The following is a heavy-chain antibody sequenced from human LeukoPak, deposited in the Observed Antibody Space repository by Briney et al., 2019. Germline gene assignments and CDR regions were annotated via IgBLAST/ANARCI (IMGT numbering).Heavy chain of an antibody. D-gene: IGHD2-21*02. Sequence: ASVKVSCKPCGCSFLDYYMLGLRQAPGQGLEWMGWINPNSGGTNYAQKFQGRVTMIRDTSISTAYMELTRMRSVDTTLYYCARWGMVVRTHASSDCSHILEYYFDYWGQGTLVTVSS. J-gene: IGHJ4*02. CDR2: INPNSGGT. CDR3: ARWGMVVRTHASSDCSHILEYYFDY. V-gene: IGHV1-2*02. CDR1: GCSFLDYY.